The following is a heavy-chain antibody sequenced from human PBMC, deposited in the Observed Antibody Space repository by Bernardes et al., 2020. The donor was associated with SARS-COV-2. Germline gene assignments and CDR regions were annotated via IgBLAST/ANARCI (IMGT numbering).Heavy chain of an antibody. J-gene: IGHJ6*03. CDR2: IYYSGST. CDR3: ARALQSVHYYYYYMDV. V-gene: IGHV4-59*01. D-gene: IGHD2-21*01. CDR1: GGSISRYY. Sequence: SLYPTRTGSGGSISRYYWSWIRPPPGKGLEWIGYIYYSGSTNYNPSLKSRVTISVDTSKNQFSLKLSSVTAADTAVYYCARALQSVHYYYYYMDVWGKGTTVTVSS.